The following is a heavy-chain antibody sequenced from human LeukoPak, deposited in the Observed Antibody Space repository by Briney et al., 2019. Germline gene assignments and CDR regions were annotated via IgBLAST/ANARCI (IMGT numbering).Heavy chain of an antibody. Sequence: GGSLRLSCAASGFTFSSYTMSWVRQAPGKGLEWVSTITTSDGNTYYADSVKGRFPVSRDNTKNTLFLQRNSLRAEDTAVYYCAKDGGLWVSAHWGDSWGRGTLVTVSS. CDR2: ITTSDGNT. CDR1: GFTFSSYT. J-gene: IGHJ4*02. V-gene: IGHV3-23*01. CDR3: AKDGGLWVSAHWGDS. D-gene: IGHD7-27*01.